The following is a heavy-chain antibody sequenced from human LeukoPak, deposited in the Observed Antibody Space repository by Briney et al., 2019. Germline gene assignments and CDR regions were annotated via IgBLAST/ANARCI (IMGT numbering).Heavy chain of an antibody. V-gene: IGHV1-24*01. CDR2: FDPEDDRG. Sequence: ASVKVSCKVSGYRLTELYIYWVRQAPGEGPEWMGGFDPEDDRGIYAQKFQGRVTMTEDTSTNTAYMELSSLRSEDSAMYYGAAPSARSTVTTWSAFDLWGQGTMVTVSS. D-gene: IGHD4-17*01. CDR1: GYRLTELY. CDR3: AAPSARSTVTTWSAFDL. J-gene: IGHJ3*01.